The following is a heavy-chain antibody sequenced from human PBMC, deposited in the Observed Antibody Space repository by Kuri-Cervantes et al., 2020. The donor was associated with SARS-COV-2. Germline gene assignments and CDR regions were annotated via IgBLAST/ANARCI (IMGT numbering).Heavy chain of an antibody. D-gene: IGHD1-1*01. Sequence: GESLKISCAASGFTFSSYGMHWVRQAPGKGLEWVAVISYDGSNIYYADSVKGRFTISRDNSKNTLYLQMNSLRAEDTAVYYCAKEDWNDGRGGCSDYWGQGTLVTVSS. CDR1: GFTFSSYG. J-gene: IGHJ4*02. CDR2: ISYDGSNI. CDR3: AKEDWNDGRGGCSDY. V-gene: IGHV3-30*18.